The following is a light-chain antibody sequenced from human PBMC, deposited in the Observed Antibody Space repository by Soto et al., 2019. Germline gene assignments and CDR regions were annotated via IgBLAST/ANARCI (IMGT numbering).Light chain of an antibody. CDR3: HQYDTGIT. J-gene: IGKJ1*01. CDR1: QSISIN. Sequence: EIVMTQSPSTVSGSPGERVTISCRASQSISINLAWYQLKPGQAPRLVMYGASTRATGVSASFSGSGSGTDFTLTINGLQSGEFSVYYCHQYDTGITFGQGTKVDI. CDR2: GAS. V-gene: IGKV3-15*01.